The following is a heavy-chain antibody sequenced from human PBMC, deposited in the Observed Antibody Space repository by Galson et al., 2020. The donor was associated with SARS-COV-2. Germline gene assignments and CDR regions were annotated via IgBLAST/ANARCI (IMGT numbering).Heavy chain of an antibody. CDR1: GFTFSSYG. V-gene: IGHV3-30*18. CDR2: ISYDGSNK. J-gene: IGHJ6*02. CDR3: AKDPGYGGNSVYYYYYGMDV. Sequence: TGGSLRLSCAASGFTFSSYGMHWVRQAPGKGLEWVAVISYDGSNKYYADSVKGRFTISRDNSKNTLYLQMNSLRAEDTAVYYCAKDPGYGGNSVYYYYYGMDVWGQGTTVTVSS. D-gene: IGHD4-17*01.